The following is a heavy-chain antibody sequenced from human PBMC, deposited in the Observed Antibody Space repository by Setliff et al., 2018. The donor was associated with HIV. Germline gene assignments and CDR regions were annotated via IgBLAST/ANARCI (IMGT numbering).Heavy chain of an antibody. CDR2: ISAYNGNT. V-gene: IGHV1-18*04. Sequence: ASVKVSCKASGYSFTTSYDINWVRQAPGQGLEWMGWISAYNGNTNYAQKLQGRVTMTTDTSTSTAYMDLRSLRSDDTAVYYCAKCSEMLGTPATSSGYYCGWFDPWAREPWSPSP. CDR3: AKCSEMLGTPATSSGYYCGWFDP. D-gene: IGHD3-22*01. CDR1: GYSFTTSYD. J-gene: IGHJ5*02.